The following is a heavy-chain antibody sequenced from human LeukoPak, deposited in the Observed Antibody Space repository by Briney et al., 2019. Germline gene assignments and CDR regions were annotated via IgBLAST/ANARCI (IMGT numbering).Heavy chain of an antibody. CDR2: IYYSGST. D-gene: IGHD6-13*01. V-gene: IGHV4-31*03. Sequence: SETLSLTCTVSGGSISSGGYYWSWIRQHPGKGLEWIGYIYYSGSTYYNPSLKSRVTISVDTSKNQFSLKLSSVTAADTAVYYCASSKEGVGIAAAGTYGMDVWGQGTTVTVSS. CDR3: ASSKEGVGIAAAGTYGMDV. CDR1: GGSISSGGYY. J-gene: IGHJ6*02.